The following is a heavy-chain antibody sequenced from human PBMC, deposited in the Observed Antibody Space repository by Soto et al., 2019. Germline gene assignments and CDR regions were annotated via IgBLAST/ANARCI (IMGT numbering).Heavy chain of an antibody. CDR3: ARMRFGPPRGYSYSLTRLGDAFDI. CDR1: GFTFSSYW. V-gene: IGHV3-74*01. Sequence: GGSLRLSCAASGFTFSSYWMHWVRQAPGKGLVWVSRINSDGSSTSYADSVKGRFTISRDNAKNTLYLQMNSLRAEDTAVYYCARMRFGPPRGYSYSLTRLGDAFDIWGQGTMVTVSS. D-gene: IGHD5-18*01. CDR2: INSDGSST. J-gene: IGHJ3*02.